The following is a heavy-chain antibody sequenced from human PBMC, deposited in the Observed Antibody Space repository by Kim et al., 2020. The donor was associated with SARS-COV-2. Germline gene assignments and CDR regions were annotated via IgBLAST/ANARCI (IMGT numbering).Heavy chain of an antibody. CDR3: ARDLGLWSGYFDY. D-gene: IGHD3-3*01. J-gene: IGHJ4*02. Sequence: YANSVKGRFTISRDNSKNTLYLQMNSLSAEDTAVYYCARDLGLWSGYFDYWGQGTLVTVSS. V-gene: IGHV3-30*01.